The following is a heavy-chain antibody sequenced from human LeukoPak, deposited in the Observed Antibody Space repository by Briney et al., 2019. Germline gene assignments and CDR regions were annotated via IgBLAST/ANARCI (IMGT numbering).Heavy chain of an antibody. V-gene: IGHV3-23*01. Sequence: PGGSLRLSCAASGFTFRSYAMSWVRQAPGKGLEWVSVISSSGGVTYYAESVKGRFTISRANSKNTLYVQMNSLRVEDTAVYYCAKEYADYVNYGGSNVDNWGQGTLVTVSS. CDR1: GFTFRSYA. J-gene: IGHJ4*02. CDR3: AKEYADYVNYGGSNVDN. CDR2: ISSSGGVT. D-gene: IGHD4-17*01.